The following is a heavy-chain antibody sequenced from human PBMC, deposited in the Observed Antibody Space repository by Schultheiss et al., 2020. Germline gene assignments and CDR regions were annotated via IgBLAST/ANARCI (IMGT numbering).Heavy chain of an antibody. V-gene: IGHV3-48*02. CDR2: ISSSSSTI. Sequence: GGSLRLSRAASGFTFSSYSMNWVRQAPGKGLEWVSYISSSSSTIYYADSVKGRFTISRDNAKNSLYLQMNSLRDEDTAVYYCARDSGYSYDDWNYFDYWGQGTLVTVSS. CDR3: ARDSGYSYDDWNYFDY. D-gene: IGHD5-18*01. J-gene: IGHJ4*02. CDR1: GFTFSSYS.